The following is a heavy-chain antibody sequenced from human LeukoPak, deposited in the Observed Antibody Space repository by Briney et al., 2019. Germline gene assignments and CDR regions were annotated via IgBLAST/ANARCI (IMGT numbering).Heavy chain of an antibody. J-gene: IGHJ6*03. CDR2: INYSGST. CDR3: ARDGPYYYMDV. V-gene: IGHV4-59*01. Sequence: PSETLSLTCTVSGGSISSYYWSWIRQPPGKGLEWIGYINYSGSTNYNPSLKSRVTMSVDTSKNQFSLKLSSVTAADTAVYYCARDGPYYYMDVWGKGTTVTVSS. CDR1: GGSISSYY.